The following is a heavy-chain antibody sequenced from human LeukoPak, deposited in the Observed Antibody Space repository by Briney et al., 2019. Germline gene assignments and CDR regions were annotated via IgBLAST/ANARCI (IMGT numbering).Heavy chain of an antibody. V-gene: IGHV3-23*01. CDR2: ISDGGDNT. J-gene: IGHJ4*02. D-gene: IGHD5-12*01. Sequence: PGGSLRLSCAASGFTFSTYVMSWVRQAPGKGLEWVSGISDGGDNTYYADSVKGRFTISRDNSKNTLYLQMNSLRAEDTAVYYCAKGSGYDTDFDFWGQGTLVSVSS. CDR1: GFTFSTYV. CDR3: AKGSGYDTDFDF.